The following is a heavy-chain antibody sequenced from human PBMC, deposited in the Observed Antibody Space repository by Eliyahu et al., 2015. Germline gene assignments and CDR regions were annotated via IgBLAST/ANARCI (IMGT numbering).Heavy chain of an antibody. J-gene: IGHJ4*02. CDR1: GGSISSSYY. D-gene: IGHD6-25*01. V-gene: IGHV4-61*02. CDR3: ARVRGLYSTGLDY. CDR2: IYTRGGT. Sequence: QVQLQESGPGLVKPSQTLSLTCTVSGGSISSSYYWNWIRQPAGKGLEWIGRIYTRGGTHHNPSLKSRVSVSVDTPKNQFPLQLSSVTAADTALYYCARVRGLYSTGLDYWGQGILVTVSS.